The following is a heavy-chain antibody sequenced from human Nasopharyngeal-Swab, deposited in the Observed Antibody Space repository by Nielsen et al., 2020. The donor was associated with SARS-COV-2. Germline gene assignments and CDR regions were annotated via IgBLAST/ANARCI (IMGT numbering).Heavy chain of an antibody. CDR2: IIPIFGTA. J-gene: IGHJ5*02. CDR3: ARNPGVVLEYGWFDP. D-gene: IGHD3-3*01. V-gene: IGHV1-69*13. Sequence: SVKVSCKASGGTFSSYAISWVRQAPGQGLEWMGGIIPIFGTANYAQKFQGRVTITADESTSTAYMELNSLRSEDTAVYYCARNPGVVLEYGWFDPWGQGTLVTVSS. CDR1: GGTFSSYA.